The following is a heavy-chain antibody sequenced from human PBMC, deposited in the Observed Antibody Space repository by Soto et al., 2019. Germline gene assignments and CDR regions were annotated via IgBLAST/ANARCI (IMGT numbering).Heavy chain of an antibody. V-gene: IGHV3-33*01. D-gene: IGHD5-18*01. CDR2: IWYDGSNK. Sequence: QVQLVESGGGVVQPGRSLRLPYAASGFTFSSYGMHWVRQAPGKGLEWVAVIWYDGSNKYYADSVKGRFTISRDNSKNTLYLQMNSLRAEDTAVYYCARDLDTAMVGPFDYWGQGTLVTVSS. CDR1: GFTFSSYG. CDR3: ARDLDTAMVGPFDY. J-gene: IGHJ4*02.